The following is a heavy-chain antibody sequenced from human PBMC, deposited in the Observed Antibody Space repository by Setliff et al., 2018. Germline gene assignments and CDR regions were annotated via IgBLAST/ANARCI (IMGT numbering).Heavy chain of an antibody. V-gene: IGHV4-61*10. Sequence: SETLSLTCTVSGGSVNSGYDNWNWLRQPAGKGLEWIGHINRRGSTNFSPSLKSRVTISLDTSKNTLYLQMNSLRPEDTAVYYCARTCSGSGCYAGLESWGQGTPVTVSS. CDR3: ARTCSGSGCYAGLES. CDR2: INRRGST. J-gene: IGHJ4*02. CDR1: GGSVNSGYDN. D-gene: IGHD2-15*01.